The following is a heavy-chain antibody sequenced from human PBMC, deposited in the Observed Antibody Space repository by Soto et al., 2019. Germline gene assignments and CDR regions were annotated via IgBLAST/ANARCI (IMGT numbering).Heavy chain of an antibody. CDR2: IKTSAGGGAT. J-gene: IGHJ4*03. CDR1: GFSFNVAW. V-gene: IGHV3-15*07. D-gene: IGHD2-15*01. CDR3: TTGSVEGI. Sequence: EVQLVESAGGLVKPGGALRLSCVASGFSFNVAWMNWVRQAPGEGLEWVGGIKTSAGGGATDYAAPVQGRFTISRDDSKNALYLHMNSLRTEDTAIYYCTTGSVEGIWGQGTMVTVSS.